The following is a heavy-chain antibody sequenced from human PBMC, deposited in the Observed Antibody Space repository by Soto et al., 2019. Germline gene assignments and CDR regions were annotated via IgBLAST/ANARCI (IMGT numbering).Heavy chain of an antibody. CDR3: TGPLYFYDTSGDQGH. Sequence: EVQLVESGGGLVQPGGSLRLSCAASGFAFSDSAMHWVRQASGKGLEWLGRIRSRANNYATAYAASVKGRFTVSRDDSKNTAYLQMDNLNTEDTAVYYCTGPLYFYDTSGDQGHWGPGTLVTVSS. CDR1: GFAFSDSA. D-gene: IGHD3-22*01. V-gene: IGHV3-73*02. CDR2: IRSRANNYAT. J-gene: IGHJ4*02.